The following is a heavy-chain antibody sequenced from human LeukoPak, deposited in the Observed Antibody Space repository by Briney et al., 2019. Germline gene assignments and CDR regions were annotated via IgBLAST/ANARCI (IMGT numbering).Heavy chain of an antibody. CDR1: GYTFTSYD. CDR3: ARGRVAARPGVTDFDY. J-gene: IGHJ4*02. V-gene: IGHV1-8*03. CDR2: MNPNSGNT. Sequence: GASVKVSCKASGYTFTSYDINWVRRATGQGLEWMGWMNPNSGNTGYAQKFQGRVTITRNTSISTAYMELSSLRSEDTAVYYCARGRVAARPGVTDFDYWGQGTLVTVSS. D-gene: IGHD6-6*01.